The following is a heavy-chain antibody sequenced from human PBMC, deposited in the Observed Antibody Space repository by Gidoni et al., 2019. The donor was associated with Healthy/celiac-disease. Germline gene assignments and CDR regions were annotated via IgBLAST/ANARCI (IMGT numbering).Heavy chain of an antibody. CDR2: INHSGST. Sequence: QVQLQQWGAGLLKPSETLSLTCAVYGGSFSGYYWSWVRRPPGKGLEWIREINHSGSTNYNPSLKSRVTISVDTSKNQFSLKLSSVTAADTAVYYCAGSGLELDEFVDWGQGTLVTVSS. CDR3: AGSGLELDEFVD. V-gene: IGHV4-34*01. D-gene: IGHD1-7*01. CDR1: GGSFSGYY. J-gene: IGHJ4*02.